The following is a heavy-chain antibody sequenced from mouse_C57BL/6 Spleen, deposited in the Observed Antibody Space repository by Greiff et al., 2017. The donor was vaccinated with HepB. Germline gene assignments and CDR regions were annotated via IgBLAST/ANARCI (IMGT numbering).Heavy chain of an antibody. D-gene: IGHD1-2*01. CDR1: GYTFTSYT. CDR2: INPSSGYT. Sequence: VQLQQSGAELARPGASVKMSCKASGYTFTSYTMHWVKQRPGQGLEWIGYINPSSGYTKYNQKFKDKATLTADKSSSTAYMQLSSLTSEDSAVYDCARYGTTAYAMDYWGQGTSVTVSS. V-gene: IGHV1-4*01. CDR3: ARYGTTAYAMDY. J-gene: IGHJ4*01.